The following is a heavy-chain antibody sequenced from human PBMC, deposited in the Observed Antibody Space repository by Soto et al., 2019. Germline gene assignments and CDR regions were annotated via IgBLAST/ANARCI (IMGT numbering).Heavy chain of an antibody. J-gene: IGHJ4*02. V-gene: IGHV3-23*01. CDR2: ISGSGGST. CDR3: ASPLPLYSSGWNLPFDY. CDR1: GFTFSSYA. D-gene: IGHD6-19*01. Sequence: GGSLRLSCAASGFTFSSYAMSWVRQAPGKGLEWVSAISGSGGSTYYADSVKGRFTISRDNSKNTLYLQMNSLRAEDTAVYYCASPLPLYSSGWNLPFDYWGQGTLVTVSS.